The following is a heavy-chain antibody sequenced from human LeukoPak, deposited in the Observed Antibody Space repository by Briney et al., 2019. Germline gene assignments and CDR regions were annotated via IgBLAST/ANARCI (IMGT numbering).Heavy chain of an antibody. V-gene: IGHV7-4-1*02. CDR2: INTNTGNP. D-gene: IGHD3-10*01. J-gene: IGHJ4*02. CDR3: ARELCVRGSGSYCPFDY. Sequence: GASVKVSCKASGYTFTNCAMNWVRQAPGQGLEWMGWINTNTGNPTYGQGFTGRFVFSLDTSVSTAYLQISSLKAEDTAVYYCARELCVRGSGSYCPFDYWGQGTLVTVSS. CDR1: GYTFTNCA.